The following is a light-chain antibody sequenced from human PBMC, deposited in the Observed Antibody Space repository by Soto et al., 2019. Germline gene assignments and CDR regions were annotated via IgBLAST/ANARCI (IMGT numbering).Light chain of an antibody. J-gene: IGKJ1*01. Sequence: DIQMTQSPSSLSASVGDRVTISCRASQTITTYLNWYQQKPGKAPKLLIYAASSLHSGVPSRFSGSGSGTDFTLTISSLQPEDFAAYYCLQTYSALWTFGQGTKLEIK. CDR2: AAS. CDR3: LQTYSALWT. CDR1: QTITTY. V-gene: IGKV1-39*01.